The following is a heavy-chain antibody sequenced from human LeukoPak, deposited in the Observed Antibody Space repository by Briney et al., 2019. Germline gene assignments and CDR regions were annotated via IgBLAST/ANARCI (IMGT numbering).Heavy chain of an antibody. Sequence: PGGSLRLSCAASGFTFTTYWMSWVRQAPEKGLEWVANIKEDGSEIHYVDSVKGRFTISRDNAENSLYLQMNSLRAEDTAVYYCASYAQPGLFDYWGQGTLVTVSS. CDR1: GFTFTTYW. D-gene: IGHD2-8*02. CDR2: IKEDGSEI. J-gene: IGHJ4*02. V-gene: IGHV3-7*01. CDR3: ASYAQPGLFDY.